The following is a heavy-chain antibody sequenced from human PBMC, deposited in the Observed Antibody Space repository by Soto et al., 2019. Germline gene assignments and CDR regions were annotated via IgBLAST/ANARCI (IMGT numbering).Heavy chain of an antibody. J-gene: IGHJ4*02. V-gene: IGHV3-30-3*01. CDR2: ISYDGSNK. Sequence: QVQLVESGGGVVQPGRSLRLSCAASGFTFSSYAMHWVRQAPGNGLVWVAVISYDGSNKYYADSVKGRFTISRDNSKNTLYLQMNSMRAEDTAVYYCASKRRVIAVAGTIHYWGQGTLVTVSS. D-gene: IGHD6-19*01. CDR1: GFTFSSYA. CDR3: ASKRRVIAVAGTIHY.